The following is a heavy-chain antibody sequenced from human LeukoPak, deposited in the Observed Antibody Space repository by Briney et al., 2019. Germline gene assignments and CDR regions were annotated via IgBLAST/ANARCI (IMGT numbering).Heavy chain of an antibody. V-gene: IGHV4-59*01. Sequence: SETLSLTCSVSGGSTSSYYWSWIRHPPGEGLEWIGYIYYSGSTNYNPSLKSRVTISVDTSKNQVSLKLSSVTAADTAVYYCARAVNSGSYTNFQHWGQGTLVTVSS. J-gene: IGHJ1*01. CDR1: GGSTSSYY. CDR2: IYYSGST. D-gene: IGHD1-26*01. CDR3: ARAVNSGSYTNFQH.